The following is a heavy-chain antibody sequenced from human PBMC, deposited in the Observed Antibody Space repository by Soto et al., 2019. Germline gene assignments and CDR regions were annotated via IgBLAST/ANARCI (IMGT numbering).Heavy chain of an antibody. CDR2: ISPYYDSI. D-gene: IGHD2-2*01. J-gene: IGHJ5*02. CDR3: ARSEVPAAMGGWFDP. CDR1: GFSLSSDG. V-gene: IGHV1-18*01. Sequence: QVQLVQSGAEVKKPGASVKVSCKTSGFSLSSDGINWVRRAPGQALEWLGWISPYYDSIKYAQKFQGRVTLTTDTATRTAYMELRSLRSDATAVYYCARSEVPAAMGGWFDPWGQGTLVTVSS.